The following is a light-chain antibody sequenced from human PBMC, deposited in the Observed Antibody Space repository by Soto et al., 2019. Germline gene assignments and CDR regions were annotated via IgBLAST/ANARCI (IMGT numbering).Light chain of an antibody. J-gene: IGLJ2*01. V-gene: IGLV2-11*01. CDR2: DVS. CDR1: SSDVGGYNY. Sequence: QSALTQPRSVSGSPGQSVTISCTGTSSDVGGYNYVSWYQQHPAKAPKLMIYDVSKRPSGVPDRFSGSKSGNTASLTSSGLQAEDEADYYCCSYAGSYPLFGGGTQLTVL. CDR3: CSYAGSYPL.